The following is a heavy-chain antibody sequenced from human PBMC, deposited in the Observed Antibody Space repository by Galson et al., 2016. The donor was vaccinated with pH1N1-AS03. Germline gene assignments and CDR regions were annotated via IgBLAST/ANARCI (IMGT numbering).Heavy chain of an antibody. CDR1: ELTFSNYY. D-gene: IGHD6-19*01. J-gene: IGHJ4*02. CDR2: IKEDGSQK. CDR3: AREYTSGKPTHYDS. Sequence: SLRLSCAASELTFSNYYMSWVRQAPGKGQEWVATIKEDGSQKYYGDSVRGRFTISRDNAKNSLHLQMDSLRADDMATYYCAREYTSGKPTHYDSWGQGTLVTVSS. V-gene: IGHV3-7*03.